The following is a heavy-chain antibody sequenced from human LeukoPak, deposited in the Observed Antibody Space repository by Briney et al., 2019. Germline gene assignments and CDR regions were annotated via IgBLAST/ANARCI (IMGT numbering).Heavy chain of an antibody. Sequence: SETLSLTCTVSGGSISSGGYYWSWIRQHPGKGLEWIGYIYYSGSTYYNPSLKSRVTISVDTSKNQFSLKLSSVTAADTAVYYCARHGAGSSSGWPSYYYYGMDVWGQGTTVTVSS. J-gene: IGHJ6*02. V-gene: IGHV4-31*03. CDR2: IYYSGST. CDR1: GGSISSGGYY. D-gene: IGHD6-19*01. CDR3: ARHGAGSSSGWPSYYYYGMDV.